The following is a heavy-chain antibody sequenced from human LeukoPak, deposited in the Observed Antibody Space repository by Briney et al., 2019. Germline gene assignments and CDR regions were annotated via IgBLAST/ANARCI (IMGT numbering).Heavy chain of an antibody. D-gene: IGHD4-17*01. J-gene: IGHJ4*02. CDR1: GGSFSGYY. V-gene: IGHV4-34*01. CDR3: ARHGTVTTSHFDY. CDR2: INHRGST. Sequence: SETLSLTCAVYGGSFSGYYWSWIRQSPGKGLEWIGEINHRGSTNYNPSLKRRVTISVDTSKNQFSLKLSSVTAADTAVYYCARHGTVTTSHFDYWGQGTLVTVSS.